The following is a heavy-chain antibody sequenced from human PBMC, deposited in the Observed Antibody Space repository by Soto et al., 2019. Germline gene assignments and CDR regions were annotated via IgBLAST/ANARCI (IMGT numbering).Heavy chain of an antibody. CDR2: VGGSDTDK. Sequence: EVQLLESGGGVVQPGGSLRLSCAASGFTFSAYAMSWVRQAPGKGLQWVSGVGGSDTDKHYADSVRGRFTVSRDNSKNTRYCQMKTLRVDDTAVYYCAKDAAAVNGVWDPFDMWGQGTEVTVSS. CDR1: GFTFSAYA. J-gene: IGHJ3*02. D-gene: IGHD2-8*01. V-gene: IGHV3-23*01. CDR3: AKDAAAVNGVWDPFDM.